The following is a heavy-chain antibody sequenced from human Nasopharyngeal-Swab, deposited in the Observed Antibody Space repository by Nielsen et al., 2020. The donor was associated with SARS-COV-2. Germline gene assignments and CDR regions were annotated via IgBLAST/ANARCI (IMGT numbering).Heavy chain of an antibody. V-gene: IGHV3-48*03. D-gene: IGHD2-21*02. CDR3: ARVAVTYYFDY. CDR2: ISSGGSTI. Sequence: GESLKISCAASGFTFSSYEMNSLRHAPGKGLEWVSYISSGGSTIYYADSVKGRFTISRDNAKNSLYLQMNSLRAEDTAVYYCARVAVTYYFDYWGQGTLVTVSS. J-gene: IGHJ4*02. CDR1: GFTFSSYE.